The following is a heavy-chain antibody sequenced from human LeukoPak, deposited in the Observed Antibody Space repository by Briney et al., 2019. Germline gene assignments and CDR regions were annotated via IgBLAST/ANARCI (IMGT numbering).Heavy chain of an antibody. CDR3: AKTSKFGRATTS. J-gene: IGHJ4*02. V-gene: IGHV3-23*01. CDR2: ISGSGGST. CDR1: GLTFRSYA. D-gene: IGHD1-26*01. Sequence: GSLLLSCAASGLTFRSYAMSGVRPAQGKGGEGVSAISGSGGSTYYPDSVKGRFTISRDNSKNTLYLQMNSLRAEDTAVYYCAKTSKFGRATTSWGQGTLVTVSS.